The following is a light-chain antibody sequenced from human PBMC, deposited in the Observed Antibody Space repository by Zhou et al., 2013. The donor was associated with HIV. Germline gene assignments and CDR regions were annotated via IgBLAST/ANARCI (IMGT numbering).Light chain of an antibody. CDR2: DVS. J-gene: IGLJ3*02. Sequence: QSALTQPASVSGSPGQSITISCTGTSSDVGGYNFVSWYHQHPGKAPKLMIYDVSKRPSGVSNRFSGSRSGNTASLTISGLQAEDEADYYCCSQRSNNTWVFGGGTRLTVL. CDR1: SSDVGGYNF. V-gene: IGLV2-14*01. CDR3: CSQRSNNTWV.